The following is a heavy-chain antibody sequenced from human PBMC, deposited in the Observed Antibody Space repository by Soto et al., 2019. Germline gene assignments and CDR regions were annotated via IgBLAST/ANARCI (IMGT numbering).Heavy chain of an antibody. J-gene: IGHJ4*02. CDR3: ARSVAVPGAHIAY. CDR1: GCSISGSY. D-gene: IGHD6-19*01. CDR2: VYYTGST. V-gene: IGHV4-59*01. Sequence: XETRSLTCSVSGCSISGSYWSWIRQSPGKGLEWLGYVYYTGSTNYSPSLRSRVSISVDTSKNEFSLRLSSVTAADTAVYFCARSVAVPGAHIAYWGQRTQVTVSS.